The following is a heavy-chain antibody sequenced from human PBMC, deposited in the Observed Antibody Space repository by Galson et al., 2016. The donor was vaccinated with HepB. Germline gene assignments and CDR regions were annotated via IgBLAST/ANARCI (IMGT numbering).Heavy chain of an antibody. J-gene: IGHJ4*02. CDR1: GFAFGDYA. CDR2: IRSKAYGGTT. D-gene: IGHD2-2*01. CDR3: TREYHFDY. Sequence: SLRLSCAASGFAFGDYAMSWVRQAPGKGLEWVGFIRSKAYGGTTEYAASVKGRFTISRDDSKGIAYLRMNSLKTEDTAVYYCTREYHFDYWGQGTLVTVSS. V-gene: IGHV3-49*04.